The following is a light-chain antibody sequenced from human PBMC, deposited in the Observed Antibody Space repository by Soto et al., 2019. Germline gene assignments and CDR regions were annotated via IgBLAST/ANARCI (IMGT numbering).Light chain of an antibody. CDR2: AAS. Sequence: EIQVTQSTTYLSSSVGDRVTVTCLASQSISSYLNWYQQKPGKAPKLLIYAASSLQSGVPSRFSGSGSGTDFTLTISSLQAEDVAVYYCQQYSSPPLPVGGG. CDR3: QQYSSPPLP. V-gene: IGKV1-39*02. CDR1: QSISSY. J-gene: IGKJ4*01.